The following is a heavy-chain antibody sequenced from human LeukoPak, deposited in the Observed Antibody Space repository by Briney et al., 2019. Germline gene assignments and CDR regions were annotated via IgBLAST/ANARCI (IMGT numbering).Heavy chain of an antibody. CDR1: GFTVYNFA. J-gene: IGHJ4*02. V-gene: IGHV3-23*01. Sequence: GGSLRLSCVASGFTVYNFAMSWVRQAPGKGLEWVSAFSGGGDSYYADSVKGRFTISRDNSKKILYLQMNSLRAEDTAVYYCGKEVERHFDLKYWGQGTLVTVSS. CDR2: FSGGGDS. CDR3: GKEVERHFDLKY.